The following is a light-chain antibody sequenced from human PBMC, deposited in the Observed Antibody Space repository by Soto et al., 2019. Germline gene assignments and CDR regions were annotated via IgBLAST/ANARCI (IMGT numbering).Light chain of an antibody. CDR3: QQYGRSPGT. J-gene: IGKJ1*01. Sequence: EIVLTQSPGTLSLSPGERATLSCRASQSVGSDYLAWYQKTPGPPPRLLIFGASIRDSGIPGWFSGSGSGTVFTITISRLSPEDFAVYYWQQYGRSPGTFGQGTKVDI. V-gene: IGKV3-20*01. CDR2: GAS. CDR1: QSVGSDY.